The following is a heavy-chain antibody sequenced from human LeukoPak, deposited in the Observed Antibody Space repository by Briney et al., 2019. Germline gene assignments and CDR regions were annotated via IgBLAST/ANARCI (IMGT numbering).Heavy chain of an antibody. J-gene: IGHJ4*02. CDR1: GFTFSSYS. Sequence: QPGGSLRLSCAASGFTFSSYSMNWVRQAPGKGRRWVSYISSSSSTIYYADSVKGRFTISRDNAKNSLYLQMNSLRAEDTAVYYCARGVAPSIGYWGQGTLVTVSS. CDR3: ARGVAPSIGY. CDR2: ISSSSSTI. V-gene: IGHV3-48*04. D-gene: IGHD3-3*01.